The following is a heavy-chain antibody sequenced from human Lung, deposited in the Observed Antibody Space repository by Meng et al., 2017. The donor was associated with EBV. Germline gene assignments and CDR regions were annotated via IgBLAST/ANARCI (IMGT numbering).Heavy chain of an antibody. CDR2: IKTKAHSYTA. V-gene: IGHV3-72*01. Sequence: EVQRVEAGGGLVQPGGSLRLSCAASGFTFSDPYMDWVRPAPGKGLEWVGRIKTKAHSYTADYAASVKGRFSMSRDDSKNSLYLQMNSLKTEDTAVYYCARDWATSLDLRCQGTLVTVSS. D-gene: IGHD3-16*01. CDR1: GFTFSDPY. CDR3: ARDWATSLDL. J-gene: IGHJ5*02.